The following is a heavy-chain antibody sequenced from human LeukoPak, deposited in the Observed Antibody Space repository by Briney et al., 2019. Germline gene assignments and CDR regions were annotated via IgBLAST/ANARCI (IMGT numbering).Heavy chain of an antibody. D-gene: IGHD1-26*01. CDR3: AKRGGSYLVGYYFDY. V-gene: IGHV4-59*01. Sequence: SETLSLTCTVSGGSISSYYWSWIRQPPGKGLEWIGYIYYSGSTNYNPSLKSRVTISVDTSKNQFSLKLSSVTAADTAVYYCAKRGGSYLVGYYFDYWGQGTLVTVSS. J-gene: IGHJ4*02. CDR1: GGSISSYY. CDR2: IYYSGST.